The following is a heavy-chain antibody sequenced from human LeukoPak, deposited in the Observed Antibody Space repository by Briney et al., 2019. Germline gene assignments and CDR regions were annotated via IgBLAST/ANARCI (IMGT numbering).Heavy chain of an antibody. V-gene: IGHV4-30-2*01. CDR2: IYHSGST. Sequence: SETLSLTCTVSGGSISSGGYYWSWSRQPPAKGLGWSGYIYHSGSTYYNPSLKSRVTISVDRSKNQFSLKLSSVTAADTAVYYCAGDLVSYCSSTSCWFPWGQGTLVTVSS. CDR1: GGSISSGGYY. D-gene: IGHD2-2*01. J-gene: IGHJ5*02. CDR3: AGDLVSYCSSTSCWFP.